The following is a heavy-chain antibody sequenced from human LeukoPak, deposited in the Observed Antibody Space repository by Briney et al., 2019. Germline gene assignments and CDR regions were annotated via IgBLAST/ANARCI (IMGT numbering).Heavy chain of an antibody. J-gene: IGHJ4*02. V-gene: IGHV4-59*11. D-gene: IGHD3-10*01. CDR3: VRAASFYFGSGLSYYFDY. CDR2: VFYSGSP. CDR1: GGSISSHY. Sequence: SETLSLTRTVSGGSISSHYWGWIRQPPGKGLEWISFVFYSGSPNYNPSLQSRVTISVDTSKIHFSLSLSSVTAADTAVYYCVRAASFYFGSGLSYYFDYWGQGALVTVSS.